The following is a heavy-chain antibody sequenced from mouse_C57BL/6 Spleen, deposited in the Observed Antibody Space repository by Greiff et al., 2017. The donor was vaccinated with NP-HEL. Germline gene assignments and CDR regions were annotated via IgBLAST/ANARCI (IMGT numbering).Heavy chain of an antibody. V-gene: IGHV6-3*01. J-gene: IGHJ3*01. D-gene: IGHD1-1*01. CDR1: GFTFSNYW. CDR3: TAHYYGSSYVWFAY. Sequence: EVKLVESGGGLVQPGGSMKLSCVASGFTFSNYWMNWVRQSPEKGLEWVAQIRLKSDNYATHYAESVKGRFTISRDDSKSSVYLQMNNLRAEDTGIYYCTAHYYGSSYVWFAYWGQGTLVTVSA. CDR2: IRLKSDNYAT.